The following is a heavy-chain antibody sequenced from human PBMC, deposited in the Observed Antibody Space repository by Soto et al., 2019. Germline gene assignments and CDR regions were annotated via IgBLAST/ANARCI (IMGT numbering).Heavy chain of an antibody. J-gene: IGHJ4*02. V-gene: IGHV4-39*01. CDR2: IYYSGTT. D-gene: IGHD2-2*01. CDR3: ARHFSADYFHY. Sequence: SETLSLTCTVSGDSITSNSYFWAWIRQPPGKGLEWIGSIYYSGTTYYNTSLKSRVTISVDRSKNQFSLKLSSVTAADTAVYYCARHFSADYFHYWGQGALVT. CDR1: GDSITSNSYF.